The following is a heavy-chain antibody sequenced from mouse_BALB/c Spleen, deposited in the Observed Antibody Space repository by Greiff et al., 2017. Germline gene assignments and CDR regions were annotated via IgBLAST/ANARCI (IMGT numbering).Heavy chain of an antibody. CDR2: INPSNGRT. D-gene: IGHD1-1*01. Sequence: VQLQQPGAELVKPGASVKLSCKASGYTFTSYWMHWVKQRPGQGLEWIGEINPSNGRTNYNEKFKSKATLTVDKSSSTAYMQLSSLTSEDSAVYYCARRAYYGSSPDYWGQGTTLTVSS. CDR1: GYTFTSYW. CDR3: ARRAYYGSSPDY. V-gene: IGHV1S81*02. J-gene: IGHJ2*01.